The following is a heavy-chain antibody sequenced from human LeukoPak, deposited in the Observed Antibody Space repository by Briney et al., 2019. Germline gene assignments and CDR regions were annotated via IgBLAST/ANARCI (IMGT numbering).Heavy chain of an antibody. J-gene: IGHJ3*02. V-gene: IGHV5-51*01. CDR2: LYPGDSDT. CDR3: ARPPQAAAGNPPPDAFDI. Sequence: GESLKISCKGSRYSFTSYWIGWVRQMPGKGLEWMGILYPGDSDTRYSPSFQGQVTISADKSISTAYLQWSSLKASDTAMYYCARPPQAAAGNPPPDAFDIWGQGTMVTVSS. CDR1: RYSFTSYW. D-gene: IGHD6-13*01.